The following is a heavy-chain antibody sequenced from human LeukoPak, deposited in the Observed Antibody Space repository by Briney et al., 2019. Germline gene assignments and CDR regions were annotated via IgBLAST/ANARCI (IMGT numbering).Heavy chain of an antibody. CDR3: ARGYYGDYYLDY. J-gene: IGHJ4*02. Sequence: SETLSLNCAVYGGSFSGYYWRWIRQPPGKGLEWIGEINHSGSTNYNPSLKSRVTISVDASKNQFSLKLSSVAAADTAVYYCARGYYGDYYLDYWGQGTLVTVSS. D-gene: IGHD4-17*01. CDR1: GGSFSGYY. V-gene: IGHV4-34*01. CDR2: INHSGST.